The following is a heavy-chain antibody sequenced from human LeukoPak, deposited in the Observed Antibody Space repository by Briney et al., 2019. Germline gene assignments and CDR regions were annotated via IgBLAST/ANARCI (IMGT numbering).Heavy chain of an antibody. CDR2: IYPGDSDT. D-gene: IGHD5-12*01. Sequence: GESLKISCKGSGYSFTTYWIGWVRQMPGKGPEWMGIIYPGDSDTRYSPSFQGQVTISADKSISTAYLQWSSLKASDTAMYYCVRPGWDSGYDSLGYWGQGTLVIVSS. CDR1: GYSFTTYW. CDR3: VRPGWDSGYDSLGY. V-gene: IGHV5-51*01. J-gene: IGHJ4*02.